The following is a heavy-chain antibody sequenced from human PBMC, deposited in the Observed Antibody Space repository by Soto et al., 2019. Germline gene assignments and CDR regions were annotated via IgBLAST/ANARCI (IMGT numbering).Heavy chain of an antibody. V-gene: IGHV3-33*01. CDR1: GFTFSSYG. J-gene: IGHJ6*02. Sequence: QVQLVESGGGVVQPGRSLRLSCAASGFTFSSYGMHWVRQAPGKGLEWVAVIWYDGSNKYYADSVKGRFTISRDNYKNTLYLQMNSLRAEDTAVYYCARDTARAMVRIYYGMDVWGQGNTVTVSS. CDR3: ARDTARAMVRIYYGMDV. CDR2: IWYDGSNK. D-gene: IGHD3-10*01.